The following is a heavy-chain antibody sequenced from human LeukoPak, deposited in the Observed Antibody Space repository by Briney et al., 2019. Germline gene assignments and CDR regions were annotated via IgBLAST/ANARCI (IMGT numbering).Heavy chain of an antibody. CDR1: GFTFTNYY. CDR3: AREGPADTKYYFDY. Sequence: GASVKVSGTASGFTFTNYYVHWVRQAPGQGLEWMGIMYPSGGSTRSAQKFQGRVTMTSDTSTSTVYMELSSLRSEDSAVYYCAREGPADTKYYFDYWGQGTLVTVS. V-gene: IGHV1-46*01. CDR2: MYPSGGST. D-gene: IGHD2-2*01. J-gene: IGHJ4*02.